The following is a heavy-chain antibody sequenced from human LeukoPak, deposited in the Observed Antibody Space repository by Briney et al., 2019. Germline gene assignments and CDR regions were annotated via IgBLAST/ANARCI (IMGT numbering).Heavy chain of an antibody. CDR3: ATWTHYDILTGYPAYFDY. CDR1: GGSISSYY. Sequence: PSQTLSLTCTVSGGSISSYYWTWIRQPDGKGLEWIGEINHSGSTNYNPSLKSRVTISVDTSKNQSSLKLSSVTAADTAVYYCATWTHYDILTGYPAYFDYWGQGTLVTVSS. V-gene: IGHV4-34*01. CDR2: INHSGST. D-gene: IGHD3-9*01. J-gene: IGHJ4*02.